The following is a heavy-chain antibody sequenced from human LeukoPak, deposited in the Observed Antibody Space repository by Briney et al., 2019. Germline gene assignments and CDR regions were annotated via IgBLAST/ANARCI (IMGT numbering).Heavy chain of an antibody. CDR1: GFTFSSYG. D-gene: IGHD6-6*01. Sequence: PGRSLRLSCAASGFTFSSYGMHWVRQAPGKGLEWAALISSDGSNKYYADSVKGRFTISRDNSKKTLYLQMNSLRAEDTAVYYCAKDYISSSWGDFDYWGQGTLVTVSS. J-gene: IGHJ4*02. CDR2: ISSDGSNK. V-gene: IGHV3-30*18. CDR3: AKDYISSSWGDFDY.